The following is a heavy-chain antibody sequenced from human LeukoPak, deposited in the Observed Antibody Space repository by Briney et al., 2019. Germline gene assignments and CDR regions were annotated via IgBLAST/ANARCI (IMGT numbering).Heavy chain of an antibody. CDR2: ISAYNGNT. D-gene: IGHD3-22*01. V-gene: IGHV1-18*01. CDR1: GYTFTSYG. J-gene: IGHJ4*02. Sequence: ASVKVSCKASGYTFTSYGISWVRQAPGQGFEWMGWISAYNGNTNYAQKLQGRVTMTTDTSTSTAYMELSSLRSEDTAVYYCAGGSLYYDSSGYYGYWGQGTLVTVSS. CDR3: AGGSLYYDSSGYYGY.